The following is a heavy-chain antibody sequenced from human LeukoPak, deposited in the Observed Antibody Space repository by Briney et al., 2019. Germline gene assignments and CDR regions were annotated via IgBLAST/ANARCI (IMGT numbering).Heavy chain of an antibody. D-gene: IGHD3-10*01. V-gene: IGHV4-59*01. Sequence: SETLSLTCTVSGGSISSYYWSWIRQSPGKGLECIGYIHYTGSTNYNPSLRSRVTISVETSKNQFSLKLKSVTAADTAVYYCARGGYYGSGNDFRFDPWGQGTLVTVSS. CDR3: ARGGYYGSGNDFRFDP. CDR1: GGSISSYY. CDR2: IHYTGST. J-gene: IGHJ5*02.